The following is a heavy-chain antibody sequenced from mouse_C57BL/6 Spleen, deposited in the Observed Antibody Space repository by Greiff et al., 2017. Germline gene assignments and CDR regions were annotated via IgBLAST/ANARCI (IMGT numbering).Heavy chain of an antibody. V-gene: IGHV14-1*01. J-gene: IGHJ4*01. CDR3: TPYYSNWGDAMDY. D-gene: IGHD2-5*01. CDR1: GFNIKDYY. CDR2: IDPEDGDT. Sequence: VQLQQSGAELVRPGASVKLSCTASGFNIKDYYMHWVKQRPEQGLEWIGRIDPEDGDTEYAPKFQGKATMTADTSSNTAYLQRSSLTSEDTAVYYCTPYYSNWGDAMDYWGQGTSVTVSS.